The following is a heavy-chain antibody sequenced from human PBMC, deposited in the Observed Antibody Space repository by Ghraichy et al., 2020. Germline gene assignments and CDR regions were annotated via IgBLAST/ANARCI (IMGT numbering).Heavy chain of an antibody. J-gene: IGHJ6*03. CDR3: ARIGGDFWSGYVDV. CDR1: GGSISSGGYY. D-gene: IGHD3-3*01. CDR2: IYYSGST. V-gene: IGHV4-31*03. Sequence: SETLSLTCTVSGGSISSGGYYWSWIRQHPGKGLEWIGYIYYSGSTYYNPSLKSRVTISVDTSKNQFSLKLSSVTAADTAVYYCARIGGDFWSGYVDVWGKGTTVTVSS.